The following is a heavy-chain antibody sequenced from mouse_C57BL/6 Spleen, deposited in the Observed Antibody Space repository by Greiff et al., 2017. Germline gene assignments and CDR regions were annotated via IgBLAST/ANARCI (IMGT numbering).Heavy chain of an antibody. D-gene: IGHD2-1*01. V-gene: IGHV1-80*01. Sequence: QVKLQQSGAELVKPGASVKISCKASGYAFSSYWMNWVKQRPGKGLEWIGQICHGDCDPNYNGKFTGKATLTADKSSSTSYMQLSRLTSEDSAVYFCARSEVYYGNYGGYFDVWGTGTTVTVSS. CDR3: ARSEVYYGNYGGYFDV. CDR1: GYAFSSYW. J-gene: IGHJ1*03. CDR2: ICHGDCDP.